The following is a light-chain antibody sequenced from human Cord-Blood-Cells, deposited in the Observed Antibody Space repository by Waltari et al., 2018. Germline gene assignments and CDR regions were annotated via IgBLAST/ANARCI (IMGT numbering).Light chain of an antibody. CDR1: SSDVCGYNY. J-gene: IGLJ1*01. Sequence: QSALTQPASVSGSPGQSITISCTGTSSDVCGYNYVSWYQQHPGKAPKLMMYDVSKRPSGVSHRFSGSKSGNTASLTISGLQAEDEADYYCSSYTSSSTFVFGTGTKVTVL. V-gene: IGLV2-14*01. CDR3: SSYTSSSTFV. CDR2: DVS.